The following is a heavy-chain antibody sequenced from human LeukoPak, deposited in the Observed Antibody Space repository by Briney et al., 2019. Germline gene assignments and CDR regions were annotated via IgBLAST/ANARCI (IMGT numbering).Heavy chain of an antibody. V-gene: IGHV3-21*01. CDR3: ASGSYYFEYFQH. Sequence: GGSLRLSCAASGFTFSSYSVNWVRQAPGKGLEWVSSISSSSSYIYYADSVKGRFAISRDNAKNSLYLQMNSLRAEDTAVYYCASGSYYFEYFQHWGQGTWSPSPQ. J-gene: IGHJ1*01. CDR2: ISSSSSYI. CDR1: GFTFSSYS. D-gene: IGHD1-26*01.